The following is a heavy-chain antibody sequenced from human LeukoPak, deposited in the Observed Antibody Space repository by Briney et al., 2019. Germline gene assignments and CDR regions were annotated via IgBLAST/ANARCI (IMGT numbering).Heavy chain of an antibody. V-gene: IGHV3-64*02. CDR2: INGAGDRT. Sequence: GGSLRLSCAGSGFTFSGFSMHRVRRTPGRGLEYVSAINGAGDRTYYADSVKGRFSISRDNSKNTLYLQMGNLRGEDMALYFCARIGMENFYDLWGQGTLVTVSA. D-gene: IGHD1-7*01. J-gene: IGHJ5*02. CDR1: GFTFSGFS. CDR3: ARIGMENFYDL.